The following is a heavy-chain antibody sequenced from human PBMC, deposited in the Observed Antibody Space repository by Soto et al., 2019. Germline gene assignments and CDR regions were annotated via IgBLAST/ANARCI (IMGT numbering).Heavy chain of an antibody. CDR2: ISPKSGGT. J-gene: IGHJ4*02. CDR1: GYTFIDYY. V-gene: IGHV1-2*02. D-gene: IGHD3-10*01. CDR3: AREGRSAAPQAGFDL. Sequence: QVQLVQSGAEVKKPGASVKVSCEASGYTFIDYYMHWVRQAPGQGFEWMGRISPKSGGTNYAQKFQGRVTMTWDTSLNTAYMELSSLMSEDTAVYYCAREGRSAAPQAGFDLWGQGTLVTVSS.